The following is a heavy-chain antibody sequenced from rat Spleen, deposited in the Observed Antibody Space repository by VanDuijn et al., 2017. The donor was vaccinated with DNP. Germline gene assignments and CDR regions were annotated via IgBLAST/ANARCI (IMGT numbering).Heavy chain of an antibody. V-gene: IGHV5-25*01. CDR2: ISSTGDNT. CDR1: RITFSDHN. CDR3: TSNPHIRTAAPFDY. Sequence: EVQLVESGGGLVQPGRSLKLSCAVSRITFSDHNMAWVRQAPKKSLEWVASISSTGDNTYYSDSVKGRFSLSRDNAKSTLYLQVNSLRSEDMATYYCTSNPHIRTAAPFDYWGQGVMVTVSS. D-gene: IGHD3-8*01. J-gene: IGHJ2*01.